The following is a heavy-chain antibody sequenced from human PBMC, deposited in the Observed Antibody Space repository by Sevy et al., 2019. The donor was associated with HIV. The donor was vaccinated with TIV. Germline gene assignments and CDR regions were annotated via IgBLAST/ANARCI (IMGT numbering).Heavy chain of an antibody. CDR1: GYSFTTYW. CDR2: IFPGDSDT. Sequence: GESLKISCKGSGYSFTTYWIGWVRQMPGKGLEWMGIIFPGDSDTRYSPSCQGQVTISADNSRSTAYLQWGSLKASDTAKYYWARARGIPHYYYGMDVWGQGTTVTVSS. V-gene: IGHV5-51*01. J-gene: IGHJ6*02. CDR3: ARARGIPHYYYGMDV. D-gene: IGHD1-26*01.